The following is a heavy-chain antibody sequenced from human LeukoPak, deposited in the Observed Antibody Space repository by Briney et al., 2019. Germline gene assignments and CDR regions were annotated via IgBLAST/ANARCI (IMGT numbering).Heavy chain of an antibody. J-gene: IGHJ4*02. D-gene: IGHD3-10*01. CDR2: IIPIFGTA. CDR3: VKCGGSGRYYHFDY. CDR1: GGTFSSYA. V-gene: IGHV1-69*06. Sequence: ASVKVSCKASGGTFSSYAISWVRQAPGQGLEWMGRIIPIFGTANYAQKFQGRVTITADKSTSTAYMELSSLRVEDTAVYHCVKCGGSGRYYHFDYWGQGILVTVSS.